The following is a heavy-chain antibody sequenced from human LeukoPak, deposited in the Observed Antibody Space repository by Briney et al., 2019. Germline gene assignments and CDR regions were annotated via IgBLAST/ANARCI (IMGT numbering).Heavy chain of an antibody. D-gene: IGHD2-21*02. CDR2: IYNDANT. V-gene: IGHV3-53*01. J-gene: IGHJ6*04. CDR3: ARDREVVTAKAQMDV. Sequence: GGSLRLSCAVSGFTVSTNHMIWVRQAPGKGLEWGSVIYNDANTYYTDSVKGRFTISRDNSKNTVFLQMNSLRAEDTAVYYCARDREVVTAKAQMDVWGKGTTVTVSS. CDR1: GFTVSTNH.